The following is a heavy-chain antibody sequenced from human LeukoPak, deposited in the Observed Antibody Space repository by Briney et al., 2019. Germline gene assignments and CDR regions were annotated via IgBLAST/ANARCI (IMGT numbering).Heavy chain of an antibody. CDR3: AKDLIRGSIGYFDY. D-gene: IGHD3-10*01. CDR2: ISGSGVST. J-gene: IGHJ4*02. V-gene: IGHV3-23*01. Sequence: PGGSLRLSCAASGFTFSSYAMNWVRQAPGKGLEWVSGISGSGVSTYFADSVKGRFTISRDNSKNTLYLQMNSLRAEDTAVYCCAKDLIRGSIGYFDYWGQGTLVTVSS. CDR1: GFTFSSYA.